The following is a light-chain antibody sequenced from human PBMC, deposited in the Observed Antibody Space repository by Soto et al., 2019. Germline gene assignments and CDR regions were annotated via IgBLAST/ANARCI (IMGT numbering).Light chain of an antibody. CDR3: SSYTSSAPFYV. V-gene: IGLV2-14*03. Sequence: QSVLTQPASLSGSPGQSITISCTGASTEVYGYDYVSWYQQHPGQAPQLMIYDVNNRPSGVSYRFSGSKSGDTASLTISGLQAEDDADYYCSSYTSSAPFYVFGTGTKVTVL. CDR1: STEVYGYDY. CDR2: DVN. J-gene: IGLJ1*01.